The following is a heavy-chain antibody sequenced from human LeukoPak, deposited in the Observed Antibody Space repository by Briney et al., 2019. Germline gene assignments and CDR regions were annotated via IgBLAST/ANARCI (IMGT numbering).Heavy chain of an antibody. D-gene: IGHD3-22*01. V-gene: IGHV1-24*01. CDR3: ATPVPHDTSGYYYRFDY. J-gene: IGHJ4*02. CDR2: FNPEDAET. Sequence: ASVKVSCKVSGHTLSDLSMHWVRQAPGKGLEWMGGFNPEDAETIYAQKFQGRVTMTEDTSTDTVYMELNSLISDDTAVYYCATPVPHDTSGYYYRFDYWGQGTLVTVSS. CDR1: GHTLSDLS.